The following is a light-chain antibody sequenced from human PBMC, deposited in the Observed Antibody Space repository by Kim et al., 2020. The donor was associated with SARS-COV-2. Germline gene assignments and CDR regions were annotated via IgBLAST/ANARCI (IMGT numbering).Light chain of an antibody. CDR2: GAS. CDR3: QRTWT. V-gene: IGKV3-20*01. J-gene: IGKJ1*01. Sequence: TLSLSPGERATLSCRASQSVSSSYLAWYQQKPGQAPRLLIYGASSRATGIPDRFSGSGSGTDFTLTISRLEPEDFAVYYCQRTWTFGQGTKVDIK. CDR1: QSVSSSY.